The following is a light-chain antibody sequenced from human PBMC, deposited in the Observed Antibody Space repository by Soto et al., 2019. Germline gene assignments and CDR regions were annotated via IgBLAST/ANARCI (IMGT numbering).Light chain of an antibody. CDR1: SSDVGGYNF. CDR2: EVT. J-gene: IGLJ1*01. V-gene: IGLV2-14*03. Sequence: QSVLTQPASVSGSPGQSITISCTGTSSDVGGYNFVSWFQQHPGKAPKLMIFEVTSRPSGVSNRFSGSKSGNTASLTISGLQPEDAADYYCSSYTTSSTLVFGTGTKVTVL. CDR3: SSYTTSSTLV.